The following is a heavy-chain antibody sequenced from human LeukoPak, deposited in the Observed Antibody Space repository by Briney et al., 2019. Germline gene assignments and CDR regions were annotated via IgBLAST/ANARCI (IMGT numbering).Heavy chain of an antibody. J-gene: IGHJ4*02. D-gene: IGHD6-19*01. Sequence: GGSLRLSCAASGFTFSSYSMHWVRQAPGKGLEWVSVIYSGGSTDYADSVKGRFTISRDNSKNTLYLQMNSLRAEDTAVYYCARVSVGWLVQGWYYWGQGTLVTVSS. CDR1: GFTFSSYS. CDR2: IYSGGST. V-gene: IGHV3-66*02. CDR3: ARVSVGWLVQGWYY.